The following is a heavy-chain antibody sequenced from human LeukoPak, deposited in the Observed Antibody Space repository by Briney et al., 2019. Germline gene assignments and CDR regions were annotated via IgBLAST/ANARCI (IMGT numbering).Heavy chain of an antibody. V-gene: IGHV4-59*08. CDR1: GASVSSDY. Sequence: PSETLSLTCTVSGASVSSDYWSWIRQSPRKGLEWIGYIYHSGHTMSNPSLKSRVSLSLDTSNNQFSLKLSPVTAADTAVYYCARHPFQYPFDHWGQGTVVSVSS. J-gene: IGHJ5*02. CDR3: ARHPFQYPFDH. D-gene: IGHD2/OR15-2a*01. CDR2: IYHSGHT.